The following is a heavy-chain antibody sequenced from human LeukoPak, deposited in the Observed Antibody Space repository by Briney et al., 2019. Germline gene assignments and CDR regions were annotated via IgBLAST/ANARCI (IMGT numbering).Heavy chain of an antibody. D-gene: IGHD5-12*01. Sequence: GGSLRLSCAASGFTFSSYAMSWVRQAPGKGLEWVSYISSSGSTIYYADSVKGRFTISRDNAKNSLYLQMNSLRAEDTAVYYCARDRAPYSGYDQYYYYGMDVWGQGTTVTVSS. CDR2: ISSSGSTI. J-gene: IGHJ6*02. CDR1: GFTFSSYA. CDR3: ARDRAPYSGYDQYYYYGMDV. V-gene: IGHV3-48*04.